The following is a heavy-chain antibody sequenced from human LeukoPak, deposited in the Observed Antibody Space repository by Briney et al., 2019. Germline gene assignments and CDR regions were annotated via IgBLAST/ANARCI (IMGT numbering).Heavy chain of an antibody. CDR1: GYTFTGYY. CDR2: INPNSGGT. D-gene: IGHD3-3*01. Sequence: GASVKVSCKASGYTFTGYYMHWVRQAPGQGLEWMGWINPNSGGTNYAQKFQGRVTMTRDTSISTAYMELSRLRSDDTAVYYCASIPGVLRFDEWFDPWGQGTLVTVSS. CDR3: ASIPGVLRFDEWFDP. V-gene: IGHV1-2*02. J-gene: IGHJ5*02.